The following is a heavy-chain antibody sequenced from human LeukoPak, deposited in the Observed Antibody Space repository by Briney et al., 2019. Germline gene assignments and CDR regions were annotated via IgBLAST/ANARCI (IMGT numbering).Heavy chain of an antibody. Sequence: SETLSLTCTVSGGSISSYYWSWIRQPPGKGLEWIGYVYYSGSTNYNPSLKSRVTISVDTSKNQFSLKLSSVTAADTAVYYCASNYGSGSYYHYYYYYMDVWGKGTTVTVSS. V-gene: IGHV4-59*01. CDR3: ASNYGSGSYYHYYYYYMDV. D-gene: IGHD3-10*01. CDR2: VYYSGST. J-gene: IGHJ6*03. CDR1: GGSISSYY.